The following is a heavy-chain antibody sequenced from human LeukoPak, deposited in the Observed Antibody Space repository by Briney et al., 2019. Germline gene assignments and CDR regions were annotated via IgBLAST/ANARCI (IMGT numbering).Heavy chain of an antibody. CDR2: INPKDGST. V-gene: IGHV1-46*01. J-gene: IGHJ5*02. Sequence: ASVKVSCKTSGDSFTTYYFHWVRQAPGQGLEWVATINPKDGSTNSAENFRGRVTLTRDTSTTTLYMDLHSLESADTAVYYCARDRGCTTSSCYRTGLRWFDPWGQGTLVIVSS. CDR3: ARDRGCTTSSCYRTGLRWFDP. D-gene: IGHD2-2*01. CDR1: GDSFTTYY.